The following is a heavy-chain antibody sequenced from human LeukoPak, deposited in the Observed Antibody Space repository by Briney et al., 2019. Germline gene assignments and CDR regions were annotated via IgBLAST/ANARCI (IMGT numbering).Heavy chain of an antibody. J-gene: IGHJ4*02. CDR3: ARVYGGSGYDFRFDY. D-gene: IGHD5-12*01. CDR1: GFTVSSNY. CDR2: ISSSGSTI. Sequence: GGSLRLSCAASGFTVSSNYMSWIRQAPGKGLEWVSYISSSGSTIYYADSVKGRFTISRDNAKNSLYLQMNSLRAEDTAVYYCARVYGGSGYDFRFDYWGQGTLVTVSS. V-gene: IGHV3-11*04.